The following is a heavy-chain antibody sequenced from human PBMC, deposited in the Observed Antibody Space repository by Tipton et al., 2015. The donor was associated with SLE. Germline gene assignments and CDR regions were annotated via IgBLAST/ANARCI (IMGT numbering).Heavy chain of an antibody. CDR3: AREGVIAAAGTHQRYFQH. D-gene: IGHD6-13*01. Sequence: TLSVTCTVSGGSISSSSYYWGWIRQPPGKGLEWIGSIYYSGSTYYNPSLKSRVTISVDTSKNQFSLKLSSVTAADTAVYYCAREGVIAAAGTHQRYFQHWGQGTLVTVSS. V-gene: IGHV4-39*07. CDR2: IYYSGST. CDR1: GGSISSSSYY. J-gene: IGHJ1*01.